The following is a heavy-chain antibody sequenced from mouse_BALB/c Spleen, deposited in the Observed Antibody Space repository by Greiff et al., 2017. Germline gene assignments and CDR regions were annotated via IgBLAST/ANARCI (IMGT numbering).Heavy chain of an antibody. D-gene: IGHD2-1*01. Sequence: QVQLQQSGPGLVAPSQSLSITSTVSGFSLTSYGVHWVRQPPGKGLEWLGVIWAGGSTNYNSALMSSLSISKDNSKSQVFLKMNSLQTDDTAMYYCARDEDYGNYGFAYWGQGTLVTVAA. CDR1: GFSLTSYG. J-gene: IGHJ3*01. CDR3: ARDEDYGNYGFAY. CDR2: IWAGGST. V-gene: IGHV2-9*02.